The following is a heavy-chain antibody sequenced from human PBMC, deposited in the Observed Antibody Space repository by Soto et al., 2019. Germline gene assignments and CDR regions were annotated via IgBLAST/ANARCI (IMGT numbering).Heavy chain of an antibody. CDR2: ITSSGTTV. Sequence: GGSPEISCAAPGFTLSRYSLNCVRQGPGKGLEWVSYITSSGTTVYYADSVRGRFTISRDNAKNSLYLQMNSLRDDDTAVYYCARGSSNWAYYFDFWGQGTLVTVSS. D-gene: IGHD6-13*01. CDR1: GFTLSRYS. J-gene: IGHJ4*02. CDR3: ARGSSNWAYYFDF. V-gene: IGHV3-48*02.